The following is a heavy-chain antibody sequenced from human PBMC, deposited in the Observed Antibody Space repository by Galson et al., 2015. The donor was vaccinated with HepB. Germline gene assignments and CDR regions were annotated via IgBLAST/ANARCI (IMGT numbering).Heavy chain of an antibody. CDR2: INPSGGSA. V-gene: IGHV1-46*03. Sequence: SVKVSCKASGYTFSIYYIHWVRQAPGQGLEWMGIINPSGGSASYAQKFQGRVTMARDTSTSTVYMELSSLTSEDTAVYYCARGDPLSSIAAYWGQGTLVTVSS. D-gene: IGHD6-6*01. CDR1: GYTFSIYY. CDR3: ARGDPLSSIAAY. J-gene: IGHJ4*02.